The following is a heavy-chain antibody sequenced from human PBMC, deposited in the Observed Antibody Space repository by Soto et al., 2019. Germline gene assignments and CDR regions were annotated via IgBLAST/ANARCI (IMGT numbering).Heavy chain of an antibody. J-gene: IGHJ6*04. CDR2: IYYSGST. CDR3: VRRGGSSWRMDV. D-gene: IGHD6-13*01. CDR1: DGSISSYY. V-gene: IGHV4-59*08. Sequence: QVQLQESGPGLVKPSETLSLTCTVSDGSISSYYWSWIRQPPGKGLEWIGYIYYSGSTNYNPSLKSRVTISVDTSKKQFSLKLSSVTAADPAVYYCVRRGGSSWRMDVWGKGTTVTVSS.